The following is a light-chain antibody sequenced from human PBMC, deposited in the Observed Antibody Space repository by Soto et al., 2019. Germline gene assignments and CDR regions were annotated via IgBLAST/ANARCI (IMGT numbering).Light chain of an antibody. CDR3: QHRMNWPLT. V-gene: IGKV3D-20*02. J-gene: IGKJ5*01. CDR2: GAS. Sequence: EIVLTQSPGTLPLSPGERATLSCRASQSVSSSYLAWYQQKPGQAPRFLIYGASSRATGIPDRFSGSGSGTDFTLTISSLEPEDFAVYYCQHRMNWPLTFGQGTRLEIK. CDR1: QSVSSSY.